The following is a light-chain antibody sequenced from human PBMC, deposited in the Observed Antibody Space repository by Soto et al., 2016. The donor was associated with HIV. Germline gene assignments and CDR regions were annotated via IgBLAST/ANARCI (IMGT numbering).Light chain of an antibody. CDR3: QVWDSSSDHVV. J-gene: IGLJ2*01. Sequence: SVLTQPPSVSVAPGNTARITCGGDNIGSKGVHWYQQRPGQAPVLVVYDDSDRPSGIPERFSGSNSGNTATLTINRVEAGDEADYYCQVWDSSSDHVVFGGGTKLTVL. CDR1: NIGSKG. CDR2: DDS. V-gene: IGLV3-21*03.